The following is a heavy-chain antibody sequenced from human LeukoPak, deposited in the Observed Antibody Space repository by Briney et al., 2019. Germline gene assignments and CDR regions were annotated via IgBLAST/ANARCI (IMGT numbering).Heavy chain of an antibody. CDR1: GFTFSGSA. J-gene: IGHJ5*02. CDR2: IRSKANSYAT. V-gene: IGHV3-73*01. Sequence: GGALRLSCAASGFTFSGSAMHWVRQASGKGLEWVGRIRSKANSYATAYAASVKGRFTISRDDSKNTTYLQMNSLETEDTAMYFCTRPSFDPWGQGTLVTVSS. CDR3: TRPSFDP.